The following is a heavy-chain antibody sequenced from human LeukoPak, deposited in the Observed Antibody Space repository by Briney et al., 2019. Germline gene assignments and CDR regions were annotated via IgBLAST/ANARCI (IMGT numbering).Heavy chain of an antibody. CDR1: GFTFSTYW. CDR2: IDQNGNEK. Sequence: GGSLRLSCVASGFTFSTYWMSWVRQAPGKGLEWMANIDQNGNEKYYVDSVKGRFTISRDNAKNSLYLQMNSLRFEDTAMYFCARGGNQFDPWGQGTLVTVSS. J-gene: IGHJ5*02. CDR3: ARGGNQFDP. V-gene: IGHV3-7*03.